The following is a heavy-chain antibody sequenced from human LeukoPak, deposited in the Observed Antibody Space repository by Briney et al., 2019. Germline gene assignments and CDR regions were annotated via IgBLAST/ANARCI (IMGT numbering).Heavy chain of an antibody. V-gene: IGHV3-64D*06. J-gene: IGHJ4*02. D-gene: IGHD3-22*01. CDR2: ISSNGGST. CDR3: VKDRMGYDSSGYYLFDY. Sequence: QTGGSLRLSCSASGFTFSSYAMHWVRRAPGKGLEYVSAISSNGGSTYYADSVKGRFTISRDNSKNTLYLQMSSLRAEDTAVYYCVKDRMGYDSSGYYLFDYWGQGTLVTVSS. CDR1: GFTFSSYA.